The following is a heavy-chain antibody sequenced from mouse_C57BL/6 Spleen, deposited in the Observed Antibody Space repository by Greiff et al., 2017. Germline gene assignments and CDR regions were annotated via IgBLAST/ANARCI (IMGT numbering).Heavy chain of an antibody. CDR2: INPNYGTT. CDR3: ARNVSYCYGSGYEGYFDV. D-gene: IGHD1-1*01. Sequence: VQLQQSGPELVKPGASVKISCKASGYSFTDYNMNWVKQSNGKSLEWIGVINPNYGTTSYNQKFKGKATLTVDQSSSTAYMQIISLTSEDTAVYYCARNVSYCYGSGYEGYFDVWGTGTTVTVSS. J-gene: IGHJ1*03. V-gene: IGHV1-39*01. CDR1: GYSFTDYN.